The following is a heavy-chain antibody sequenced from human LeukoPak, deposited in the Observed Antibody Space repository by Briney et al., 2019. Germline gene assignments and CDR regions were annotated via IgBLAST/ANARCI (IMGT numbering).Heavy chain of an antibody. CDR1: GFTFSNYA. D-gene: IGHD1-1*01. J-gene: IGHJ4*02. Sequence: GGSLRLSCAASGFTFSNYAMSWVRQAPGKGLEWVSYISSSSSTIFYADSVRGRFTISRDNAKNSLSLQMNSLRAEDTAVYYCARGYNYGTYWGQGTLVTVSS. CDR2: ISSSSSTI. CDR3: ARGYNYGTY. V-gene: IGHV3-48*04.